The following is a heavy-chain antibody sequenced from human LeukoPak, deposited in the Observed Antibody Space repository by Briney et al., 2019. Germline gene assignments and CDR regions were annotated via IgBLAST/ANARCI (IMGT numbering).Heavy chain of an antibody. D-gene: IGHD3-10*01. V-gene: IGHV4-59*01. CDR1: GGSISSYY. CDR2: IYYNGST. J-gene: IGHJ2*01. CDR3: ARDLYASGNYRSYWYFDL. Sequence: SETLSLSCTVSGGSISSYYWSWIRQPPGKGLEWIGYIYYNGSTNYNPSLKSRVTISVDTSKKQFSLKLNSVTAADTAVYYCARDLYASGNYRSYWYFDLWGRGTLVTVS.